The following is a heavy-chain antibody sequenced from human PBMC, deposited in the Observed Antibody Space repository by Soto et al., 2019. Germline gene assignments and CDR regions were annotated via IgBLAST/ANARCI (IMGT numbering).Heavy chain of an antibody. Sequence: EVQQLESGGGFVQKGGTLTLSCTASGVGLSPYATSWGRQAPGTGLVWVVVISGNSGKTDYADAVKDRFSISRDKAENPVYLQMKRMSAEDTAGYYCVIPSFGGDCYSTLDYWGQGPLGSVS. V-gene: IGHV3-23*01. D-gene: IGHD2-21*02. CDR2: ISGNSGKT. CDR3: VIPSFGGDCYSTLDY. J-gene: IGHJ4*02. CDR1: GVGLSPYA.